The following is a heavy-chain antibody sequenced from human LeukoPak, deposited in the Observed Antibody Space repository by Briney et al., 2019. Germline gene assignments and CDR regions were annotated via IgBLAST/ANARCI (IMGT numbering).Heavy chain of an antibody. V-gene: IGHV1-2*04. Sequence: ASVKVSCKASGYTFTGYYMHWVRQAPGQGLEWMGWLNPNSGDTNYAQKFQGWVTMTRDTSLSTAYMELSRLRSDDTAVYYCARSPSRINYYDSSGYKYFFDYWGQGTLVTVSS. CDR1: GYTFTGYY. D-gene: IGHD3-22*01. J-gene: IGHJ4*02. CDR2: LNPNSGDT. CDR3: ARSPSRINYYDSSGYKYFFDY.